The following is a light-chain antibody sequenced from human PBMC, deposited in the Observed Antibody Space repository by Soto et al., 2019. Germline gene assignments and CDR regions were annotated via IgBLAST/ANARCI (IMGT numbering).Light chain of an antibody. CDR1: QGIGND. V-gene: IGKV1-17*01. CDR2: AAS. CDR3: LHYHTSPRT. J-gene: IGKJ2*01. Sequence: DIQMTQSPSSLSASVGDRVTITCRASQGIGNDLGWYQQKPGKAPNRLIYAASILQSGVPSRFSGSGSGTDFTLTISSLQAEDVVSYYCLHYHTSPRTFGQGTKLEIK.